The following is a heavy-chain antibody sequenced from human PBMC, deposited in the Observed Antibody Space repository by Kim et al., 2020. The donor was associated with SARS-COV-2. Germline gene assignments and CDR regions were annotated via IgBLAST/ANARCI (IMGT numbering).Heavy chain of an antibody. Sequence: SETLSLTCAVYGGSFSGYYWSWIRQPPGKGLEWIGEINHSGSTNYNPSLKSRVTISVDTSKNQFSLKLSSVTAADTAVYYCARWAQKYPDDNCSSTSCRGRLLVNYYYYGMDVWGQGTTVTVSS. CDR3: ARWAQKYPDDNCSSTSCRGRLLVNYYYYGMDV. D-gene: IGHD2-2*01. CDR1: GGSFSGYY. J-gene: IGHJ6*02. CDR2: INHSGST. V-gene: IGHV4-34*01.